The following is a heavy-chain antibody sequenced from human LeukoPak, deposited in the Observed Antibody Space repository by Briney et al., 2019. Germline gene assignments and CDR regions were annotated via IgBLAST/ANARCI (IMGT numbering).Heavy chain of an antibody. D-gene: IGHD2-2*01. CDR2: FDPEDGET. CDR3: ATGYCSGTSCYQWFDY. CDR1: GYTLTELS. J-gene: IGHJ4*02. Sequence: VASVKVSCKVSGYTLTELSMHWVRQAPGKGLEWMGGFDPEDGETIYAQKFQGRVTMTEDTSTDTAYMELSSLRSEDTAVYYCATGYCSGTSCYQWFDYWGQGTLVTVSS. V-gene: IGHV1-24*01.